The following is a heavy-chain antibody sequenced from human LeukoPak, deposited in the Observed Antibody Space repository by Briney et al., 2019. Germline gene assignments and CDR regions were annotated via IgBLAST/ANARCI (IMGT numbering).Heavy chain of an antibody. Sequence: GGSLRLSCAASGFTFSSYWMTWVRQAPGKGLEWVANIKQDGSEKYYVDSVRGRFTLSRDNAKNSLYLQMNSLRAEDTAVYYCARVPYYYDSTGFKKYYFDYWGQGTLVTVSS. CDR1: GFTFSSYW. D-gene: IGHD3-22*01. V-gene: IGHV3-7*01. CDR2: IKQDGSEK. CDR3: ARVPYYYDSTGFKKYYFDY. J-gene: IGHJ4*02.